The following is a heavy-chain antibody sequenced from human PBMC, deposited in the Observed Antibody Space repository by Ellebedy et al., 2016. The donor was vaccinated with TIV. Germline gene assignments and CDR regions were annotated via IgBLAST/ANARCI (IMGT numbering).Heavy chain of an antibody. CDR1: GFTFAIYS. J-gene: IGHJ4*02. D-gene: IGHD2-8*01. V-gene: IGHV3-48*02. CDR2: IPGSSSPI. Sequence: GGSLRLXXAASGFTFAIYSMNWVRQAPGKGLEWVSYIPGSSSPIYYADSVKGRFTVSRDNAKNSLFLQMNGLRDEDTAVYYCATSNGHLDHWGQGTLVTVSS. CDR3: ATSNGHLDH.